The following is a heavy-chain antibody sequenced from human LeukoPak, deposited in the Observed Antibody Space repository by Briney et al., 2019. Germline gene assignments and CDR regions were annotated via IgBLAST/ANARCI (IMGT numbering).Heavy chain of an antibody. V-gene: IGHV4-39*01. CDR1: GGSISSSSYY. J-gene: IGHJ5*02. Sequence: PSETLSLTCTVSGGSISSSSYYWGWIRQPSGKGLEWIGSIYYSGSTYYNPSLKSRVTISVDTSKNQFSLKLSSVTAADTAVYYCARQVTAAAAPPHGFDPWGQGTLVTVSS. D-gene: IGHD6-13*01. CDR3: ARQVTAAAAPPHGFDP. CDR2: IYYSGST.